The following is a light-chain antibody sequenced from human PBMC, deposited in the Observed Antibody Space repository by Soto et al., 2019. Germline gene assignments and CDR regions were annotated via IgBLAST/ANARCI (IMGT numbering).Light chain of an antibody. Sequence: DIPITQSPSTLSASVGDRVTITFRASQSISSWLAWYQQKPGKAPKLLIYDASSLESGVPSRFSGSGSGTEFTLTISSLQPDDFATYYCQQYNSYSPLTFGGGTKVDIK. CDR3: QQYNSYSPLT. J-gene: IGKJ4*01. CDR1: QSISSW. V-gene: IGKV1-5*01. CDR2: DAS.